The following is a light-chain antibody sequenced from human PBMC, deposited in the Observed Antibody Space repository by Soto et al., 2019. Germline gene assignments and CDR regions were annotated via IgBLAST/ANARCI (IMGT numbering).Light chain of an antibody. J-gene: IGKJ5*01. V-gene: IGKV3-15*01. CDR2: AAS. Sequence: EVVITQSPATLSVSPGERATLSCGASQGLGTNLAWYQQKPGQGPRLLIYAASTRATGVPARFSGSGSQTEFTLTISSLQSEDFAVYWCQQYNNWPLTFGPGTRLEIK. CDR3: QQYNNWPLT. CDR1: QGLGTN.